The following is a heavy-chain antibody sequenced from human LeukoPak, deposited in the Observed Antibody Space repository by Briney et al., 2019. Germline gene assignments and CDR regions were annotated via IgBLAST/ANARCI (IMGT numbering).Heavy chain of an antibody. CDR1: GYTFTSYG. J-gene: IGHJ4*02. V-gene: IGHV1-18*01. D-gene: IGHD3-22*01. Sequence: GASVKVSCKASGYTFTSYGISWVRQAPGQGLEWMGWISAYNGNTNYAQKLQGRVTMTTDTSTSTAYMELRSLRSDDTALYYCAKDIHVRAYYYDSSDIDYWGQGTLVTVSS. CDR2: ISAYNGNT. CDR3: AKDIHVRAYYYDSSDIDY.